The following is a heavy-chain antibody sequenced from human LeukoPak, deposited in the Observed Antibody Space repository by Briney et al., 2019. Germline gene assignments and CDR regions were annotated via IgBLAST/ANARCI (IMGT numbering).Heavy chain of an antibody. V-gene: IGHV1-2*02. CDR2: INPNSGGT. Sequence: ASVKVSCKASGYTFTGYYMHWVRPAPGQGLEWMGWINPNSGGTNYAQKFQGRVTMTRDTSISTAYMELSRLRSDDTAVYYCARSSVRTTFGVVIMEAVDYWGQGTLVTVSS. CDR1: GYTFTGYY. CDR3: ARSSVRTTFGVVIMEAVDY. D-gene: IGHD3-3*01. J-gene: IGHJ4*02.